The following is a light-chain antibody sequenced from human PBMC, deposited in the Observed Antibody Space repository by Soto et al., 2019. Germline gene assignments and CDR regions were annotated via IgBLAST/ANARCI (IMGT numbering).Light chain of an antibody. V-gene: IGLV2-14*01. Sequence: QSALTQPASVSGSPGQSITISCTGTSSDVGVYNYISWYQHHPGKAPKLMIFEVSNQPSGVSNRFSGSKSGNTASLTISGLQSEDEADYFCSSYTGSSTPYVFGTGTKVTVL. CDR1: SSDVGVYNY. J-gene: IGLJ1*01. CDR3: SSYTGSSTPYV. CDR2: EVS.